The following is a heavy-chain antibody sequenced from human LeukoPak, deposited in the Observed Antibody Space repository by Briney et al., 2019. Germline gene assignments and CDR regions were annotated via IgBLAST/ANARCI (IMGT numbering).Heavy chain of an antibody. D-gene: IGHD3-22*01. Sequence: PSETLSLTCTVSGDSIGSSDNYWGWTRQPPGKGLEWIGSCYYSRNTYYNPSLKSRVTISVDTSKNQLSLTLTSVSAADTAVYYCARHPHYYYDNSARWGQGTLVTVSS. J-gene: IGHJ4*02. V-gene: IGHV4-39*01. CDR3: ARHPHYYYDNSAR. CDR2: CYYSRNT. CDR1: GDSIGSSDNY.